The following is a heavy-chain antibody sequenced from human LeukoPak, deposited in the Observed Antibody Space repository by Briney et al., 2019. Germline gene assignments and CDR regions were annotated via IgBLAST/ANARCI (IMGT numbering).Heavy chain of an antibody. CDR1: GDSISRYY. V-gene: IGHV4-59*03. D-gene: IGHD3-3*01. J-gene: IGHJ6*03. CDR2: IYYSGCT. Sequence: PSETLSLTCTVSGDSISRYYWSWIRQPPGKGLEWIGYIYYSGCTKYNPSLKSRVTISLDTSKNQFSLKLSSVTAADTAVYYCARTYYDFWSGQIYYYMDVWGKGTTVTVSS. CDR3: ARTYYDFWSGQIYYYMDV.